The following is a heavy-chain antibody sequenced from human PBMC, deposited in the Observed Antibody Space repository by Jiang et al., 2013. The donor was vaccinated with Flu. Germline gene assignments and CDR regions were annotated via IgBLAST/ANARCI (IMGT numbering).Heavy chain of an antibody. V-gene: IGHV4-31*02. Sequence: KSRVTISVDTSKNQFSLKLSSVTAADTAVYYCARDGSSSWYAPTLRWFDPWGQGTLVTVSS. J-gene: IGHJ5*02. CDR3: ARDGSSSWYAPTLRWFDP. D-gene: IGHD6-13*01.